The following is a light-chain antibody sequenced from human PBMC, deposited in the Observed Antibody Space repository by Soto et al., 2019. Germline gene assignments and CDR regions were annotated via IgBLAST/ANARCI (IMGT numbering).Light chain of an antibody. V-gene: IGKV3-20*01. CDR1: QSVSGNY. CDR2: GAS. Sequence: EIVLTQSPGTLSLSPGERATLSCRASQSVSGNYLAWYQQKPGQAPRLLISGASSRATGIPDRFSGSGSGTDFTLTISRLXPXXXXXXXXXXXXXSPLVTFGGGTKVEIK. CDR3: XXXXXSPLVT. J-gene: IGKJ4*01.